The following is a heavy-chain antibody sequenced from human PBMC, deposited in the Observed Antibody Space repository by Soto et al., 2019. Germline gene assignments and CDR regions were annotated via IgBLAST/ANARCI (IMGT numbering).Heavy chain of an antibody. Sequence: EVQLVESGGGLVQPGGSLRLSCVASGFTFSDHYMDWVRQAPGKGLEWLARLRNRPNYYTTECAASGKGRFTYSREDAKNSLYLLMDSPKAEDTAVYYCARGRNPDYSTYGSGMDVWGQGATVAVSS. J-gene: IGHJ6*02. CDR3: ARGRNPDYSTYGSGMDV. D-gene: IGHD4-4*01. CDR1: GFTFSDHY. CDR2: LRNRPNYYTT. V-gene: IGHV3-72*01.